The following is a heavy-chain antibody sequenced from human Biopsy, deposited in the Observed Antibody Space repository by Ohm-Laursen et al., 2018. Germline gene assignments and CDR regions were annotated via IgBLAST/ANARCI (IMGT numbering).Heavy chain of an antibody. CDR3: ARHFESTAIFDY. Sequence: PSETLSLTWNVSGGSIDSYYWNWIRQPPGKGLEWIGYIHYSGTTNSNPSLKSRVTMSVDASKNQISLNLSSVTAADTAIYYCARHFESTAIFDYWGQGALITVSS. CDR1: GGSIDSYY. J-gene: IGHJ4*02. V-gene: IGHV4-59*08. D-gene: IGHD5/OR15-5a*01. CDR2: IHYSGTT.